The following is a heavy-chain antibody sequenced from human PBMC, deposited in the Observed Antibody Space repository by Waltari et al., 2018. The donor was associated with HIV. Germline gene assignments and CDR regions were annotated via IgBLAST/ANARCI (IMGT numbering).Heavy chain of an antibody. J-gene: IGHJ4*02. D-gene: IGHD4-17*01. CDR1: GYTFTDYY. V-gene: IGHV1-69-2*01. Sequence: EVQLVQSGAEVKEPGATVKVSCKVSGYTFTDYYIHWVQQATGKGLEWMGLIDPEDDETIYAEKCQGRVTIAADTSTDTASMELTSLTSEETAFYYCATLGYGGNTLFDHWCQGTLVTVSS. CDR2: IDPEDDET. CDR3: ATLGYGGNTLFDH.